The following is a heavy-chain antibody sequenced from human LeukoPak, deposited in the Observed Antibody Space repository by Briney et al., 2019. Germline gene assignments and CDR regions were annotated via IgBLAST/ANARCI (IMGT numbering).Heavy chain of an antibody. CDR2: INPSGGST. D-gene: IGHD2-15*01. CDR1: GYTFTSYY. Sequence: ASVKVSCKASGYTFTSYYMHWVRQAPGQGLEWMGIINPSGGSTSYAQKFQGRVTMTRDTSTSTVYMELSSLRSDATAVYYCARDERVAATLPPYYFDYWGQGTLVTVSS. J-gene: IGHJ4*02. V-gene: IGHV1-46*01. CDR3: ARDERVAATLPPYYFDY.